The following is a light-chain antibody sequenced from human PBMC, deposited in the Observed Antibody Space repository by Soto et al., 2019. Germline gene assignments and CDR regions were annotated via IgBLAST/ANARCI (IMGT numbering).Light chain of an antibody. V-gene: IGKV1-9*01. CDR3: IQDYNYPWT. CDR1: QGISSY. Sequence: DIQLTQSPSFLSASVGDRVTITCRASQGISSYLAWYQQKPGKAPKLLIYAASTLQSGVPSRFSGSGSGTEFTLTIRSLQPEDFATYYCIQDYNYPWTFGQGTKVDI. CDR2: AAS. J-gene: IGKJ1*01.